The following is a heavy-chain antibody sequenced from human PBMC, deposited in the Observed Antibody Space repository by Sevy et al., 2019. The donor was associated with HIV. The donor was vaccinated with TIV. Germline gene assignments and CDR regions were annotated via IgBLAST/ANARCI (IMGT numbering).Heavy chain of an antibody. CDR3: ARGRKTTEEWLEELDYYYGLDV. V-gene: IGHV3-30*02. CDR2: VRNDGSNK. Sequence: GGSLRLSCAASGFSLTTSDMHWVRQAPGKGLEWVAYVRNDGSNKYYADSVRDRFTIYRDSPKNTLYLQMNSLRDEDKAIYYCARGRKTTEEWLEELDYYYGLDVWGQGTTVTVSS. D-gene: IGHD2-8*01. J-gene: IGHJ6*02. CDR1: GFSLTTSD.